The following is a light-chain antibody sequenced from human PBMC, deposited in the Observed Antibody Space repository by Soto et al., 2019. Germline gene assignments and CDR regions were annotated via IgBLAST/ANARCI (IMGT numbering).Light chain of an antibody. CDR1: QTISSW. CDR2: KAS. CDR3: QHYNSYSEA. V-gene: IGKV1-5*03. J-gene: IGKJ1*01. Sequence: DIEMTQSTSTLSGSVGDRVTITCRASQTISSWLAWYQQKPGKAPKLLIYKASTLKSGVPSRFSGSGSGTEFTLTISNLQPDDFATYYCQHYNSYSEAFGQGTKVDTK.